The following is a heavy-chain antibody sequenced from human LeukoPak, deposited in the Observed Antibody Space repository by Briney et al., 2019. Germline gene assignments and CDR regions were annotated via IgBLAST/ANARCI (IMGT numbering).Heavy chain of an antibody. J-gene: IGHJ4*02. V-gene: IGHV1-8*01. CDR2: MNPNSGNT. Sequence: GASVKVSCKASGYTFTSYDINWVRQATGQGLEWMGWMNPNSGNTGYAQKFQGRVTMTRNTSISTAYMELSSLRSEDTAVYYCARGRTLIAVAGTSPYYWGQGTLVTVSS. CDR1: GYTFTSYD. CDR3: ARGRTLIAVAGTSPYY. D-gene: IGHD6-19*01.